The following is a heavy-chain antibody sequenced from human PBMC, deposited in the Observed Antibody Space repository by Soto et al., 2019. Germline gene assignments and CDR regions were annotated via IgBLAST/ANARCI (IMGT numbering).Heavy chain of an antibody. CDR3: ASRSLGDFDI. Sequence: GGSLRLSCAASGFTFSTYSLNWVRQAPGKGLEWVSYISTISSTIYYADSVKGRFTISRDNAKNLLYLQMNSLRDEDTAVYYCASRSLGDFDIRGQGTMVPVS. CDR1: GFTFSTYS. CDR2: ISTISSTI. D-gene: IGHD3-16*01. J-gene: IGHJ3*02. V-gene: IGHV3-48*02.